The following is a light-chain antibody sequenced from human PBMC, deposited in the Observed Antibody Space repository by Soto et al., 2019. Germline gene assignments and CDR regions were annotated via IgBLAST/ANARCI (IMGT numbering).Light chain of an antibody. CDR1: SSDVGSYNL. J-gene: IGLJ2*01. CDR2: EGS. V-gene: IGLV2-23*01. Sequence: QSVLTQPASVSGSPGQSITISCTGTSSDVGSYNLVSWYQQHPGKAPKLMIYEGSKRPSGVSNRFSGSKSGNTASLTISGLQAEDEADYYCCSYAGSWRVFGGGTQLTVL. CDR3: CSYAGSWRV.